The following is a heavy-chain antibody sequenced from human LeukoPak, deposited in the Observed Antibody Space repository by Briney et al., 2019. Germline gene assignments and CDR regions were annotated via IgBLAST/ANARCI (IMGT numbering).Heavy chain of an antibody. CDR3: ASSGELSGYYYYYMDV. J-gene: IGHJ6*03. Sequence: KSSETLSLTCTVSGGSISSYYWSWIRQPPGKGLEWIGYIYYSGSTNYNPSLKSRVTISVDTSKNQFSLKLSSVTAADTAVYYCASSGELSGYYYYYMDVWGKGTTVTISS. V-gene: IGHV4-59*01. D-gene: IGHD3-10*01. CDR1: GGSISSYY. CDR2: IYYSGST.